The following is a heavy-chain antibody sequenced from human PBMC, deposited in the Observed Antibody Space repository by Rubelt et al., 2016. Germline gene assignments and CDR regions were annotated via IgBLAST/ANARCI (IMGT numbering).Heavy chain of an antibody. D-gene: IGHD6-6*01. Sequence: QVQLVQPGAEVKKTGASVKVSCKASGYTFTGYYMNWVRPAPGQGLEWMGWINPNSGGPNFAQKFQVRHTVTRGRCISTSCMGLCRLESDDTAVYYCAREPHSGSSFDYWGQGTLVTVSS. J-gene: IGHJ4*02. CDR3: AREPHSGSSFDY. CDR2: INPNSGGP. V-gene: IGHV1-2*02. CDR1: GYTFTGYY.